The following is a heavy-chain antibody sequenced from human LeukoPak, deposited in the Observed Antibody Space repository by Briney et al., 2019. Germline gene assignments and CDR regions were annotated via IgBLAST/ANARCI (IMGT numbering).Heavy chain of an antibody. V-gene: IGHV1-18*01. J-gene: IGHJ4*02. D-gene: IGHD3-22*01. Sequence: ASVKVSCKASGYTFTSYGISWVRQAPGQGLEWMGWISPYNGDTNYVQKLQDRVTMTTDTSTSTAYTEVRILRSDDTAVYYCSRDGYYRHFDYWGQGTLVTVSS. CDR2: ISPYNGDT. CDR3: SRDGYYRHFDY. CDR1: GYTFTSYG.